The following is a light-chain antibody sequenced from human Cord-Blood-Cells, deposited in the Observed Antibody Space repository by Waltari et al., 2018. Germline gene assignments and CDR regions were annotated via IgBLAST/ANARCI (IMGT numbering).Light chain of an antibody. CDR2: RNN. V-gene: IGLV1-47*01. Sequence: QSVLTQPPSASGTPGQRVTISCSGSSSNIGRNYVYWYQQLPATAPNLLIYRNNQRPSGVPARFSGSKSGTSASLAISGLRSEDEADYYCAAWDDSLSGWVFGGGTKLTVL. CDR1: SSNIGRNY. J-gene: IGLJ3*02. CDR3: AAWDDSLSGWV.